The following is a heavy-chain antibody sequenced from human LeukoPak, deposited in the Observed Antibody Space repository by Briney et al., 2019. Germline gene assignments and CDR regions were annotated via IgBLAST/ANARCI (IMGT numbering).Heavy chain of an antibody. CDR3: ARVFAGDWHDIVVVPAADPDAFDI. V-gene: IGHV1-2*02. D-gene: IGHD2-2*01. CDR1: GYTFTGYY. CDR2: INPNSGGT. Sequence: ASVKVSCKASGYTFTGYYMHWVRQAPGQGLEWMGWINPNSGGTNYAQKFQGRVTMTRDTSISTAYMELSRLRSDDTAVYYCARVFAGDWHDIVVVPAADPDAFDIWGQGTMVTASS. J-gene: IGHJ3*02.